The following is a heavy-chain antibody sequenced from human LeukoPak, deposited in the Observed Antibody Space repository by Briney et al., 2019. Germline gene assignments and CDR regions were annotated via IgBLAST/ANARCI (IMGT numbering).Heavy chain of an antibody. J-gene: IGHJ3*02. V-gene: IGHV1-2*02. Sequence: ASVKVSRKASGYTFTGYYMHWVRQAPGQGLEGMGWINPNSGGTNYAQKFQGRVTMTTDTSISTAYMELSRLRSDDTDVYYCAREGSGDAFDIWGQGTMVTVSS. CDR3: AREGSGDAFDI. D-gene: IGHD3-10*01. CDR2: INPNSGGT. CDR1: GYTFTGYY.